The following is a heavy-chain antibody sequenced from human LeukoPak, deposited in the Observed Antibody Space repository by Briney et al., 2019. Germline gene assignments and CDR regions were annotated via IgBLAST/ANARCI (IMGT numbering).Heavy chain of an antibody. V-gene: IGHV3-66*01. Sequence: GGPLRLSCAASGFTVSSNYMSWVRQAPGKGLEWVSVIYSGGSTYYADSVKGRFTISRDNSKNTLYLQMNSLRAEDTAVYYCASGMLYYYYGMDVWGQGTTVTVSS. J-gene: IGHJ6*02. CDR1: GFTVSSNY. CDR3: ASGMLYYYYGMDV. D-gene: IGHD1-1*01. CDR2: IYSGGST.